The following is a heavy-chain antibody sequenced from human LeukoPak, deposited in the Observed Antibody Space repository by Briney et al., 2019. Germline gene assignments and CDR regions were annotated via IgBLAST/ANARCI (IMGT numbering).Heavy chain of an antibody. J-gene: IGHJ3*02. Sequence: GGSLRLSCAASGFTFSNYWMAWVRQAPGKGPEWVANINLDGSQKYYVDSVKGRFTISRDNAKNSLYLQMNSLRAEDTAVYYCARSGSRGDASDIWGQGTKVTVSS. CDR2: INLDGSQK. CDR1: GFTFSNYW. D-gene: IGHD5-12*01. V-gene: IGHV3-7*03. CDR3: ARSGSRGDASDI.